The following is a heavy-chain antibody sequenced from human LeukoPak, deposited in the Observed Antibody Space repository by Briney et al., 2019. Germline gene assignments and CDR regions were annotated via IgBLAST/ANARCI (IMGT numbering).Heavy chain of an antibody. D-gene: IGHD2-2*01. J-gene: IGHJ4*02. V-gene: IGHV3-7*01. CDR1: GFTFDDYG. CDR2: IKQDGSEK. CDR3: ARDPLMGYCSSTSCYEDY. Sequence: GGSLRLSCAASGFTFDDYGMSWVRQAPGKGLEWVANIKQDGSEKYYVDSVKGRFTISRDNAKNSLYLQMNSLRAEDTAVYYCARDPLMGYCSSTSCYEDYWGQGTLVTVSS.